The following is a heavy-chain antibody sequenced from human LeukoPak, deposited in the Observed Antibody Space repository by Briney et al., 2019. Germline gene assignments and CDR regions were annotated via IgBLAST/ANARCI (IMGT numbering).Heavy chain of an antibody. D-gene: IGHD1-7*01. Sequence: GGSLRLSCAASGFTFSSYWMSWVRQAPGKGLEWVANIKQDGSEKYYVDSVKGRFTISRDNAKNSLYLQMNSLRAEDTAVYYCAKSLSPGTTFNWFDPWGQGTLVTVSS. CDR3: AKSLSPGTTFNWFDP. V-gene: IGHV3-7*03. CDR1: GFTFSSYW. CDR2: IKQDGSEK. J-gene: IGHJ5*02.